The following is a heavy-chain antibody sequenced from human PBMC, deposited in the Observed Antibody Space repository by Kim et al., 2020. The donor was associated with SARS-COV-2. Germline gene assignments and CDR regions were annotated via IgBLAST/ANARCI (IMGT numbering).Heavy chain of an antibody. CDR1: GYTLTELS. V-gene: IGHV1-24*01. Sequence: ASVKVSCKVSGYTLTELSMHWVRQAPGKGLEWMGGFDPEDGETIYAQKFQGRVTMTEDTSTDTAYMELSSLRSEDTAVYYCATDSREVVAVAGMFRDYYYGMDVWGQGTTVTVSS. D-gene: IGHD6-19*01. J-gene: IGHJ6*02. CDR2: FDPEDGET. CDR3: ATDSREVVAVAGMFRDYYYGMDV.